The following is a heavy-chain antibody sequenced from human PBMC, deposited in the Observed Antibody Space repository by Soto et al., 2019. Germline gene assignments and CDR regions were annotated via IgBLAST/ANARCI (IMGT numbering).Heavy chain of an antibody. Sequence: QVQLQESGPGLVKPSETLSLSCSVSGGSISGHYWSWVRQTPGKGLEWIGYMYYRGSTNYNPSLTSRLTISVHRSNNHFSLRLTSVTAADTAVYYCARGPYYDLIWNYYYMDVWGKGTTVTVSS. CDR2: MYYRGST. CDR1: GGSISGHY. D-gene: IGHD3-16*01. CDR3: ARGPYYDLIWNYYYMDV. J-gene: IGHJ6*03. V-gene: IGHV4-59*08.